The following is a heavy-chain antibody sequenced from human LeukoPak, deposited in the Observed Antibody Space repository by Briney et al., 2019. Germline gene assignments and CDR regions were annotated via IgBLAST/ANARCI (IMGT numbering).Heavy chain of an antibody. V-gene: IGHV4-59*01. CDR3: ARDSYYYDSSGYYGCAFDI. D-gene: IGHD3-22*01. Sequence: HSETLSLTCTVSGGSISSYYWSWIRQPPGKGLDWIGYVYYSGSTNYNPSLKSRVTISVDTSKNQFSLKLSSVTAADTAVYYCARDSYYYDSSGYYGCAFDIWGQGTMVTVSS. CDR2: VYYSGST. CDR1: GGSISSYY. J-gene: IGHJ3*02.